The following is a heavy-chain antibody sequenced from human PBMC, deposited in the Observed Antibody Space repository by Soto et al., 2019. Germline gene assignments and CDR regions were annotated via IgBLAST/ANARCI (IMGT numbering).Heavy chain of an antibody. CDR1: GFTFSSYW. D-gene: IGHD2-15*01. V-gene: IGHV3-7*01. CDR3: ARIGRGDNPKGGIDY. CDR2: IKQDGSEK. J-gene: IGHJ4*02. Sequence: EVQLVESGGGLVQPGGSLRLSCAASGFTFSSYWMSWVRQAPGKGLEWVANIKQDGSEKSYVDSVKGRFTISRDNAENSLYLHMNSLRAEDTAVYYCARIGRGDNPKGGIDYWGQGTLVTVSS.